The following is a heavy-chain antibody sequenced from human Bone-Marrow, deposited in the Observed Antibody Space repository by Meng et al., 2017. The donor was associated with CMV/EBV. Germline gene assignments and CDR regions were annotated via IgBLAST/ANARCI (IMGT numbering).Heavy chain of an antibody. D-gene: IGHD6-6*01. CDR3: ARGVPFYRPHYSSSTREIDY. CDR2: MSYDGSDR. CDR1: GFTFSNYA. Sequence: GESLKISCAASGFTFSNYAMHWVRQAPGKGLEWVAVMSYDGSDRYYADSVKGRFTISRDNSKNTLSLQMNSLRTEDTAVYYCARGVPFYRPHYSSSTREIDYWGQGTLVTVSS. J-gene: IGHJ4*02. V-gene: IGHV3-30*04.